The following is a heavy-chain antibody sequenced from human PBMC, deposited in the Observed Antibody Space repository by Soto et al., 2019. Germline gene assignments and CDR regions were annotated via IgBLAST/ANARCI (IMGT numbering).Heavy chain of an antibody. J-gene: IGHJ4*02. Sequence: PGGSLRLSCATSGFTFSNYGIHWVRQAPGKGLEWVAVKWFDGSRGNEYYADYGKGRFAISRDESKQTAYLEMKSLRAEDRGVYYCGRYSYTEYRYYFDFWGKGTQVTVSS. D-gene: IGHD4-4*01. V-gene: IGHV3-33*08. CDR2: KWFDGSRGNE. CDR1: GFTFSNYG. CDR3: GRYSYTEYRYYFDF.